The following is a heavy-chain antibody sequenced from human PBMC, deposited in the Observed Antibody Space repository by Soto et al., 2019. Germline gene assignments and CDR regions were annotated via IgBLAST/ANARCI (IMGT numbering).Heavy chain of an antibody. J-gene: IGHJ6*03. V-gene: IGHV5-51*01. CDR3: ARHGPLRYFDWLEYYYYYMDV. CDR1: GYSFTSYW. CDR2: IYPGDSDT. D-gene: IGHD3-9*01. Sequence: GESLKISCKGSGYSFTSYWIGWVRQMPGKGLEWMGIIYPGDSDTRYSPSFQGQVTISADKSISTAYLQWSSLKASDTAMYYCARHGPLRYFDWLEYYYYYMDVWGKGTTVTSP.